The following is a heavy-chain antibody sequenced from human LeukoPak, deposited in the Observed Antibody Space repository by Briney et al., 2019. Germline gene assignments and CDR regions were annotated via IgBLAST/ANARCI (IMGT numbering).Heavy chain of an antibody. CDR1: GGSISSSSYY. Sequence: SETLSLTCTVSGGSISSSSYYWGWIRQPPGKGLEWIGGIYYSGSTYYNPSLKSRVTISVDTSKNQFSLKLSSVTAADTAVYYCAGNYYYDSSGFFGATDYWGQGTLVTVSS. J-gene: IGHJ4*02. CDR3: AGNYYYDSSGFFGATDY. D-gene: IGHD3-22*01. V-gene: IGHV4-39*01. CDR2: IYYSGST.